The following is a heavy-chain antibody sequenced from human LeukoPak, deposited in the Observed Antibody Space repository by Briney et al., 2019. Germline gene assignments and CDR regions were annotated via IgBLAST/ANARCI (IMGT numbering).Heavy chain of an antibody. CDR2: IRYDGSNK. D-gene: IGHD5-12*01. J-gene: IGHJ4*02. V-gene: IGHV3-30*02. CDR1: GFTFSSYG. CDR3: EYGYSGYDYCFDY. Sequence: PGGSLRLSCAASGFTFSSYGMHWVRQAPGKGLEWVAFIRYDGSNKYYADSVKGRFTISRDNSKNTLYLQMNSLRAEDTAVYYCEYGYSGYDYCFDYWGQGTLVTVSS.